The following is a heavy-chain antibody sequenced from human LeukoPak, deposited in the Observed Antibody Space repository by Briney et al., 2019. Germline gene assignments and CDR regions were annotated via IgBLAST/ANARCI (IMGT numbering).Heavy chain of an antibody. CDR3: AKSRDSGYVHSAGFGY. CDR1: GYSFTSYD. Sequence: ASVKVSCKASGYSFTSYDINWVRQATGQGLEWMGWMNPNSGSTGYAQKFQGRVTMTRNTSISTAYMELSSLRSEDTAVYYCAKSRDSGYVHSAGFGYWGQGTLVTVSS. V-gene: IGHV1-8*01. D-gene: IGHD5-12*01. CDR2: MNPNSGST. J-gene: IGHJ4*02.